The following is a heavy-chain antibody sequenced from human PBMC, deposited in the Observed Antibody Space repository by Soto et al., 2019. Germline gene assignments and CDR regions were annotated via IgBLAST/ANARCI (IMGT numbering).Heavy chain of an antibody. V-gene: IGHV4-61*01. CDR1: GGSVSSGSYY. Sequence: QVQLQESGPGLVKPSETLSLTCTVSGGSVSSGSYYWSWIRQPPGKGLEWIGYIYYSGSTNYNPPLKGRVPISVDTSKNQFSLKLSSVTAADTAVYYCARGVPYSYGYVSWFDPWGQGTLVTVSS. J-gene: IGHJ5*02. CDR2: IYYSGST. CDR3: ARGVPYSYGYVSWFDP. D-gene: IGHD5-18*01.